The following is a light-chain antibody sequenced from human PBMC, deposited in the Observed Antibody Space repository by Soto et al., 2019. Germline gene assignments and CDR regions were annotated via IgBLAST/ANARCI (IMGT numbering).Light chain of an antibody. Sequence: EIVMTQSPATLSVCPGERATLSCRASQSVSSNLAWYQHKPGQAPRLLIYGASTRATGIPARFSGSGSGTEFTLTISSLQSEDFAVYYCQQYNNWPSWTFGQGAKVDIK. CDR2: GAS. CDR3: QQYNNWPSWT. J-gene: IGKJ1*01. CDR1: QSVSSN. V-gene: IGKV3-15*01.